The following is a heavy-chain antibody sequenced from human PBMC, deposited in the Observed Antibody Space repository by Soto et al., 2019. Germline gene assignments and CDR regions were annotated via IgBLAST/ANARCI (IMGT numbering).Heavy chain of an antibody. V-gene: IGHV1-18*01. CDR3: ARDTAMALPDA. CDR2: ISAYNGNT. D-gene: IGHD5-18*01. CDR1: GYTFTSYG. J-gene: IGHJ4*02. Sequence: QVQLVQSGVEVKKPGASVKVSCKASGYTFTSYGISWVRQAPGQGLEWMGWISAYNGNTKYAQKLQGRIPMTTDTSTSTADMELRSLRSDDTAVYYCARDTAMALPDAWGQGPLVTVSS.